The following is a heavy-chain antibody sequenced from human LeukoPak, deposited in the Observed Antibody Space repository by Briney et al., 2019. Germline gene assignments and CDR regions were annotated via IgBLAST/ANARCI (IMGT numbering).Heavy chain of an antibody. CDR2: IYTSGST. V-gene: IGHV4-4*07. J-gene: IGHJ5*02. CDR3: ARGLGGPFGGYNWFDP. Sequence: SETLSLTCTVSGGSISSYYWSWIRQPAGKGLEWIGRIYTSGSTNYNPSLKSRVTMSVDTSKNQFSLKLSSVTAADTAVYYCARGLGGPFGGYNWFDPWGQGTLVTVSS. CDR1: GGSISSYY. D-gene: IGHD3-10*01.